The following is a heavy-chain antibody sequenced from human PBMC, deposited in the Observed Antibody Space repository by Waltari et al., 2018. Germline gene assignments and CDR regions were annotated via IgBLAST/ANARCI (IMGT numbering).Heavy chain of an antibody. V-gene: IGHV4-31*01. CDR2: IAYSGST. CDR3: ARAHGVVRVNWFDP. Sequence: QVQLQESGPGLVTPSQTLSLTCTVSGGPIRRGNYYWNWIRQHPGKGLEWIGYIAYSGSTYYTPSLKSQVTISVDRSKNQFSLNLSSVTAADTAVYYCARAHGVVRVNWFDPWGQGTLVTVSS. D-gene: IGHD2-21*01. J-gene: IGHJ5*02. CDR1: GGPIRRGNYY.